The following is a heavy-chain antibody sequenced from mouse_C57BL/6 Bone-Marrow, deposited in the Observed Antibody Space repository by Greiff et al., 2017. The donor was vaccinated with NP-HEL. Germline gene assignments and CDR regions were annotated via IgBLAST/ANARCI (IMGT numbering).Heavy chain of an antibody. CDR2: ISYDGSN. V-gene: IGHV3-6*01. CDR1: GYSITSGYY. J-gene: IGHJ2*01. D-gene: IGHD1-1*01. CDR3: AREVFHYYGSSY. Sequence: EVQLVESGPGLVKPSQSLSLTCSVTGYSITSGYYWNWIRQFPGNKLEWMGYISYDGSNNYNPSLKNRISITRDTSKNQFFLKLNSVTTEDTATYYCAREVFHYYGSSYWGQGTTLTVSS.